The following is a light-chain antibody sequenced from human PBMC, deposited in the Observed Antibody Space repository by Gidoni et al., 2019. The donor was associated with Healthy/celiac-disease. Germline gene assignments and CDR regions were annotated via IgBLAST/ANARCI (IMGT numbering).Light chain of an antibody. Sequence: IVLTQSPATLSLSPGDRATLSCRASETVYSYLAWYQHKPGQAPRLLIYDASNRPTGIPARFSGSGSGTDFTLTISSLEAEDFAVYYCQQRGNWPPAWTFGQGTRVEMK. CDR3: QQRGNWPPAWT. CDR2: DAS. J-gene: IGKJ1*01. CDR1: ETVYSY. V-gene: IGKV3-11*01.